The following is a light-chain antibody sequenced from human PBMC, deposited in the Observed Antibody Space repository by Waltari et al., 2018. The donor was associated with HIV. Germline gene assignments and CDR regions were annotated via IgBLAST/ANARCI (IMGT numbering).Light chain of an antibody. J-gene: IGKJ2*03. Sequence: DIQLTQSPSFLSASVGDRITITCRASRDISTYLALYQQKPGGVPKLLIYASSTLQNEVPSRFSGRGFGTEFTLTISGLQPDDFAIYYCQHLHIFPLSFGGGT. CDR2: ASS. CDR3: QHLHIFPLS. V-gene: IGKV1-9*01. CDR1: RDISTY.